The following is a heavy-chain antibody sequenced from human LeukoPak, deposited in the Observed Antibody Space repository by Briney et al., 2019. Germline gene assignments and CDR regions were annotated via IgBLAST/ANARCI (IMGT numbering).Heavy chain of an antibody. J-gene: IGHJ4*02. Sequence: SVKVSCKASGGTFSSYAISWVRQAPGQGLEWMGRIFPIFASANYAQKFQGRVTITADESTSTAYMELSSLRSEDTAVYYCARESGSYEAYFDYWGQGTLVTVSS. CDR1: GGTFSSYA. CDR2: IFPIFASA. D-gene: IGHD1-26*01. CDR3: ARESGSYEAYFDY. V-gene: IGHV1-69*15.